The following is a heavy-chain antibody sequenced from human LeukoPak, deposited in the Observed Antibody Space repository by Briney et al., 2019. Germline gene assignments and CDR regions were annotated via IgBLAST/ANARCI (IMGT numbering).Heavy chain of an antibody. CDR2: IYYSGST. CDR1: GDSISRGSHY. CDR3: ASFYQAYYFDF. J-gene: IGHJ4*02. D-gene: IGHD2-21*01. Sequence: SETLSLTCTVSGDSISRGSHYWGWIRQPPGKGLEWIGYIYYSGSTYYNPSLKSRVTISVDTSKNQISLKLSSVTAADTAVYYCASFYQAYYFDFWGQGTLVTVSS. V-gene: IGHV4-30-4*08.